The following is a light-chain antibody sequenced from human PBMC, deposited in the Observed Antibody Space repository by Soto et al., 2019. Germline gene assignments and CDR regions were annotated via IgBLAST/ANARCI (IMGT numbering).Light chain of an antibody. V-gene: IGKV1-5*03. Sequence: DVPMTQSPSTLSASVGDRVTITCRASQSISTWLDWYQQKPGKAPKLLIYKASSLESGVPSRFSGSGSGTAYTLTISSLEPDDFATYYGQQYINRSTFDQGTKVEI. CDR3: QQYINRST. CDR2: KAS. J-gene: IGKJ1*01. CDR1: QSISTW.